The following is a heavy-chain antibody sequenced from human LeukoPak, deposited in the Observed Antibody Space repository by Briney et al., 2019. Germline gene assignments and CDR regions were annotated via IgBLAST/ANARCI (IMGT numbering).Heavy chain of an antibody. CDR2: ISSSSSYI. CDR1: GFTFSSYS. Sequence: GSLRLSCAASGFTFSSYSMNWVRQAPGKGLEWVSSISSSSSYIYYADSVKGRFTISRDNAKNSLYLQMNSLRAEDTAVYYCARDIGAGAVAGEIDYWGQGTLVTVSS. V-gene: IGHV3-21*01. J-gene: IGHJ4*02. CDR3: ARDIGAGAVAGEIDY. D-gene: IGHD6-19*01.